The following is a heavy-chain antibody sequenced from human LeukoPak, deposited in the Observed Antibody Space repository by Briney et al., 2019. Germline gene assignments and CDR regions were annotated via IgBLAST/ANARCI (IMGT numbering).Heavy chain of an antibody. J-gene: IGHJ4*02. CDR1: GFTFSSYW. CDR3: ARDYTY. CDR2: IYSGGST. V-gene: IGHV3-53*01. Sequence: GGSLRLSCAASGFTFSSYWMHWVRQAPGKGLEWVSVIYSGGSTYYADSVKGRFTISRDNSKNTLYLQMNSLRAEDTAVYYCARDYTYWGQGTLVTVSS. D-gene: IGHD3-16*01.